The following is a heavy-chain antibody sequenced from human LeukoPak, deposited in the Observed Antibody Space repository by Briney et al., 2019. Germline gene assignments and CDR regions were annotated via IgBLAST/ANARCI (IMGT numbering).Heavy chain of an antibody. CDR3: ARGDGYNFDY. D-gene: IGHD5-24*01. CDR1: GGSISSINW. J-gene: IGHJ4*02. Sequence: SGTLSLTCGVSGGSISSINWWCWVRQPPGRGLEWIGEIYHGGGSNYNPSLRSRVTMSLDKSKNQFSLMLSSVTAADTAVYYCARGDGYNFDYWGQGTLVTVSS. CDR2: IYHGGGS. V-gene: IGHV4-4*02.